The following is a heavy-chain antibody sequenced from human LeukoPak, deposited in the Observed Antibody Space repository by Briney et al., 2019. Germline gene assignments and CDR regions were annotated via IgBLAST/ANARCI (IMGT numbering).Heavy chain of an antibody. CDR2: ISGSGGST. Sequence: GGSLRLSCAASGFTFSSYAMSWVGQAPGKGLEWVLAISGSGGSTYYADSVKGRFTISRDNSKNTLYLQMNSLRAEDTAVYYCAKDADYGDYVAYTNWFDPWGQGTLVTVSS. D-gene: IGHD4-17*01. V-gene: IGHV3-23*01. CDR1: GFTFSSYA. CDR3: AKDADYGDYVAYTNWFDP. J-gene: IGHJ5*02.